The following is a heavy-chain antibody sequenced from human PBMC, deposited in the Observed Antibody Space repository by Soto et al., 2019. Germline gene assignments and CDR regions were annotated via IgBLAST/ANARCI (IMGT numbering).Heavy chain of an antibody. J-gene: IGHJ5*02. CDR3: AREVVSGTLLTAGGQFDP. D-gene: IGHD3-10*01. CDR1: GFTFSSYS. Sequence: GGSLRLSCAASGFTFSSYSMNWVRQAPGKGLEWVSSISSSSSYIYYADSVKGRFTISRDNAKNSLYLQMNSLRAEDTAVYYCAREVVSGTLLTAGGQFDPWGQGTL. CDR2: ISSSSSYI. V-gene: IGHV3-21*01.